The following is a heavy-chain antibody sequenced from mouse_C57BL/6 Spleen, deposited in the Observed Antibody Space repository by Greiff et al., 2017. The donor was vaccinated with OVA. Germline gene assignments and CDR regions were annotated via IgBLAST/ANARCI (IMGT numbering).Heavy chain of an antibody. CDR2: ISSGSSTI. CDR3: ARTGSIYDGYSDAMDY. CDR1: GFTFSDYG. D-gene: IGHD2-3*01. J-gene: IGHJ4*01. V-gene: IGHV5-17*01. Sequence: EVQRVESGGGLVKPGGSLKLSCAASGFTFSDYGMHWVRQAPEKGLEWVAYISSGSSTIYYADTVKGRFTISRDNAKNTLFLQMTSLRSEDTAMYYCARTGSIYDGYSDAMDYWGQGTSVTVSS.